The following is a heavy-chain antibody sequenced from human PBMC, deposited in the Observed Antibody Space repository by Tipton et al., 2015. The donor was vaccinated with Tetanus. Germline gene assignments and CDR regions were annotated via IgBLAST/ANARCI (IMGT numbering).Heavy chain of an antibody. V-gene: IGHV4-4*02. CDR2: IYHSGAT. J-gene: IGHJ4*02. CDR1: GDSITSDNW. CDR3: ASRVRGPAAY. Sequence: TLSLTCTVSGDSITSDNWWSWVRQSPGRGLEWIGDIYHSGATNYNSALKSRVTISISKSMNQLYSTLNSVTAADTAFYYYASRVRGPAAYWGQGILVTVSS. D-gene: IGHD3-3*01.